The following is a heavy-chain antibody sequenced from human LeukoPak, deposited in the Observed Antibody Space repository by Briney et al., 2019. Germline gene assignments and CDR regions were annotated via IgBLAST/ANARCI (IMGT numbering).Heavy chain of an antibody. CDR2: ISGSGGST. CDR3: AKDGAAVAASDY. D-gene: IGHD6-19*01. Sequence: GGSLRLSCAASGFTFSNYAMNWVRQAPGKGLEWVSAISGSGGSTYYADSVNGRFTISRDNSKNTLYLQMNSLRAEDTAVYYCAKDGAAVAASDYWGQGTLVTVSS. CDR1: GFTFSNYA. J-gene: IGHJ4*02. V-gene: IGHV3-23*01.